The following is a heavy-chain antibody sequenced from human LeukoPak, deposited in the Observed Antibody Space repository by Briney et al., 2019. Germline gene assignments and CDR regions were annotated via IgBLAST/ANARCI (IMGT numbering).Heavy chain of an antibody. CDR2: INPSGGST. CDR1: GYTFTSYY. J-gene: IGHJ4*02. Sequence: GASVKVSCKASGYTFTSYYMHWVRQAPGQGLEWMGIINPSGGSTSYAQKFQGRVTMTRDMSTSTVYMELSSLRSEDTAVYYCARDRARYDYGDLPSRIFDYWGQGTLVTVSS. CDR3: ARDRARYDYGDLPSRIFDY. D-gene: IGHD4-17*01. V-gene: IGHV1-46*01.